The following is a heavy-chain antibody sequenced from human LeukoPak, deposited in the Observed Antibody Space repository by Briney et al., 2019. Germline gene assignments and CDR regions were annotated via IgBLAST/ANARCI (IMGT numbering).Heavy chain of an antibody. CDR1: GFTFSDYY. V-gene: IGHV4-4*07. CDR2: IYTSGST. J-gene: IGHJ4*02. CDR3: ASNDFWSGIGY. D-gene: IGHD3-3*01. Sequence: GSLRLSCAASGFTFSDYYMSWIRQPAGKGLEWIGRIYTSGSTNYNPSLKSRVTMSVDTSKNQFSLKLSSVTAADTAVYYCASNDFWSGIGYWGQGTLVTVSS.